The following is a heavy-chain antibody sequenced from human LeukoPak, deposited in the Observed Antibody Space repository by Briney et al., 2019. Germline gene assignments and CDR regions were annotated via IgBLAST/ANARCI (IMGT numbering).Heavy chain of an antibody. J-gene: IGHJ4*02. Sequence: SVKVSCKASGGTFSSYAISWVRQAPGQGLEWMGGIIPIFGTANYAQKFQGRVTITADESTSTAYMELSSLRSEDTAVYYCARTTFNCGGDCYSPYYFDYWGQGTLVTVSS. V-gene: IGHV1-69*13. CDR2: IIPIFGTA. CDR3: ARTTFNCGGDCYSPYYFDY. D-gene: IGHD2-21*02. CDR1: GGTFSSYA.